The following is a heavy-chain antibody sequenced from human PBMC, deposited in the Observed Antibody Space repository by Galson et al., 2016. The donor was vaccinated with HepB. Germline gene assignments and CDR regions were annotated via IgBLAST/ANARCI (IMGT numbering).Heavy chain of an antibody. D-gene: IGHD3-10*01. V-gene: IGHV3-30*18. Sequence: SLRLSCAASGFTFGSYGMQWVRQAPGKGLEWVAVISYDASKKHYADSVKGRFTISRDKSKNTLYLQMNSLRAEDTAVYYCAKSPLMFFGELLGYFQHWGQGTLVTVSS. CDR1: GFTFGSYG. CDR3: AKSPLMFFGELLGYFQH. J-gene: IGHJ1*01. CDR2: ISYDASKK.